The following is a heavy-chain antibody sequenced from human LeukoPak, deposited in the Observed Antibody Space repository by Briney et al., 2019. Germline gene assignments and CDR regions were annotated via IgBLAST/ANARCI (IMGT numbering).Heavy chain of an antibody. D-gene: IGHD3-22*01. J-gene: IGHJ3*01. V-gene: IGHV4-39*07. Sequence: QSSETLSLTCAVSGGSISSGGYSWSWVRQPPGKGLEWIGEIQYSGSTNYNPSLKSRVTISVDKPNNQLSLKMKSVTAADTAVYYCVRELVPQRFYDSGPYRYRGVDALDLWGQGTRVTVSS. CDR1: GGSISSGGYS. CDR2: IQYSGST. CDR3: VRELVPQRFYDSGPYRYRGVDALDL.